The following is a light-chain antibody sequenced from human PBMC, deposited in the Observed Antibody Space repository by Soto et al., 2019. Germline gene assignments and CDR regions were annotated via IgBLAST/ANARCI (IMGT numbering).Light chain of an antibody. CDR3: QQYGSSPPWT. V-gene: IGKV3-20*01. J-gene: IGKJ1*01. Sequence: EIVLTQSPGTLSLSPWERATLSCRASQSVSRSYLAWYQQKPGQAPRLLIYGASSRATGIPDRFSGSGSGTDFTLTISRLEPEDFAVYYCQQYGSSPPWTFGQGTKVDIK. CDR2: GAS. CDR1: QSVSRSY.